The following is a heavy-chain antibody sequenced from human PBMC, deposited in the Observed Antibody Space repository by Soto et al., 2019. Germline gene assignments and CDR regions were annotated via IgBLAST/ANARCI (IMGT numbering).Heavy chain of an antibody. CDR3: ASQLYIVVVTVLEY. CDR2: IYYSGST. J-gene: IGHJ4*02. V-gene: IGHV4-39*01. CDR1: GGSISSSSYC. Sequence: SETLSLTCTVSGGSISSSSYCWGWIRQPPGKGLEWIGSIYYSGSTYYNPSLKSRVTISVDTSKNQFSLKLSSVTAADTAVYYCASQLYIVVVTVLEYWGQGTLVTVSS. D-gene: IGHD2-2*01.